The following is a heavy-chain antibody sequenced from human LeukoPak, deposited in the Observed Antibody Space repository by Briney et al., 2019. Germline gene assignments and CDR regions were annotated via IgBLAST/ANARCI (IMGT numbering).Heavy chain of an antibody. CDR2: ISGSGGIT. J-gene: IGHJ4*02. CDR1: GGSFSGYY. CDR3: AKGLFPVVAANWFDY. V-gene: IGHV3-23*01. Sequence: ETLSLTCAVYGGSFSGYYWSWVRQAPGKGLEWVSVISGSGGITYYADSVKGRFTISRDKSKNTLYLQMNSLRAEDTAVYYCAKGLFPVVAANWFDYWGQGTLVTVSS. D-gene: IGHD2-15*01.